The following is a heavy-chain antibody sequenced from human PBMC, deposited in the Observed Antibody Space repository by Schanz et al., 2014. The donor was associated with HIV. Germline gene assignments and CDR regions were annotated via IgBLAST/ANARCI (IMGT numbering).Heavy chain of an antibody. CDR3: ANEEVPNDY. CDR2: ISISGETT. Sequence: EVQLLESGGGLVQPGESPRLSCAVSGFRFSSHAMTWVRQAPGKGLEWVSGISISGETTYYADSVKGRFTISRDNSKNTLYLQMNSLRVEDTAVYYCANEEVPNDYWGQGTLVTVSS. J-gene: IGHJ4*02. V-gene: IGHV3-23*01. CDR1: GFRFSSHA.